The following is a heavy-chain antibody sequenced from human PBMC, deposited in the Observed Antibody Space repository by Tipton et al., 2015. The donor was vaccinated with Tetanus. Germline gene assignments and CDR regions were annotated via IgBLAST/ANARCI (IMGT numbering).Heavy chain of an antibody. Sequence: SLRLSCEVSGFIYSSYTMNWVRQAPGKGLEWVANIKEDGSEMYYADSVKGRFTISRDNARNSLSVHMNSLTAEDTAVYYCARLRVYCSTACYSREDYWGQGTLVTVSS. D-gene: IGHD2/OR15-2a*01. CDR2: IKEDGSEM. J-gene: IGHJ4*02. CDR1: GFIYSSYT. V-gene: IGHV3-7*01. CDR3: ARLRVYCSTACYSREDY.